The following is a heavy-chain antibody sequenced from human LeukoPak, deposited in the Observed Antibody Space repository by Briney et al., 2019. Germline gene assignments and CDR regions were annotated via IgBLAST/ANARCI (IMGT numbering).Heavy chain of an antibody. V-gene: IGHV4-59*08. J-gene: IGHJ1*01. D-gene: IGHD1-26*01. CDR2: IYYSGST. CDR3: ARHGGSGSYYVNFQH. Sequence: PSETLSLTCTVSDGSISSYYWSWIRQPPGKGLEWIGYIYYSGSTNYNPSLKSRVIISVDTSKNQFSLKLSSVTAADTAVYYCARHGGSGSYYVNFQHWGQGTLVTVSS. CDR1: DGSISSYY.